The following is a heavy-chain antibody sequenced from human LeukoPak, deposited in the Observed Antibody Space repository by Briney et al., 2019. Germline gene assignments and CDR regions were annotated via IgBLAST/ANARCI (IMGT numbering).Heavy chain of an antibody. CDR2: IHPEGKEK. CDR3: ARGDAFSGAH. D-gene: IGHD3-10*01. Sequence: RGCLRLSCVLSGFTPSDFSMSWVRPAPGRGREWVANIHPEGKEKYHVESVKGPFTISRDNAKQSLCIQMNGQRVEDTGVYFRARGDAFSGAHWGQGTLVTVSS. J-gene: IGHJ4*02. V-gene: IGHV3-7*04. CDR1: GFTPSDFS.